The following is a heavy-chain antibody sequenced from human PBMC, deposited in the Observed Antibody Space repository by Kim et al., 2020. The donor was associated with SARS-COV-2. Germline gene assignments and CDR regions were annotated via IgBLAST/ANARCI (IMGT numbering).Heavy chain of an antibody. CDR2: IWYDGSNK. Sequence: GGSLRLSCAASGFTFGSYGMHWVRQAPGKGLEWVAVIWYDGSNKYYADSVKGRFTISRDNSKNTLYLQMNSLRAEDTAVYYCARGAVAGTKRGYFYYWGQGTLVTVSS. CDR1: GFTFGSYG. D-gene: IGHD6-19*01. CDR3: ARGAVAGTKRGYFYY. V-gene: IGHV3-33*01. J-gene: IGHJ4*02.